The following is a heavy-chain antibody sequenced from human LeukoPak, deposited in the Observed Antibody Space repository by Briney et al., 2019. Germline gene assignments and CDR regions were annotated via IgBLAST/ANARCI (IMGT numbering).Heavy chain of an antibody. J-gene: IGHJ4*02. CDR3: ARDLGGVADYFDY. CDR1: GYTFTGYY. D-gene: IGHD2-8*02. Sequence: ASVKVSCKASGYTFTGYYMHWVRQSPGQGLEWMGWINPNSGGTNYAQKFQGRVTMTRDTSISTAYMELSRLRSDDTAAYYCARDLGGVADYFDYWGQGTLVTVSS. CDR2: INPNSGGT. V-gene: IGHV1-2*02.